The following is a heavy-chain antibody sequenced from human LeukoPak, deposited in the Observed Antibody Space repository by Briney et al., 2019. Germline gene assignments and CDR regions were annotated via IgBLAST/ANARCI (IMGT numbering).Heavy chain of an antibody. CDR2: INPSGGST. V-gene: IGHV1-46*01. D-gene: IGHD5-12*01. CDR1: GYTFTSYY. J-gene: IGHJ6*03. CDR3: ARDSYSGSISSHYYYYYYMDV. Sequence: GASVKVSCKASGYTFTSYYMHWVRQAPGQGLEWMGIINPSGGSTSYAQKFQGRVTMTRDMSTSTVYMELSSLRSEDTAVYYCARDSYSGSISSHYYYYYYMDVWGKGTTVTVSS.